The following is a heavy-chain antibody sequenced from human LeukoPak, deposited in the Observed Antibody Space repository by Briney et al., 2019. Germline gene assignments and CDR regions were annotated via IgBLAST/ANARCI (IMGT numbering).Heavy chain of an antibody. D-gene: IGHD3-9*01. Sequence: GGSLSLSCAASGFTFSSSTMNWVRQAPGKGLEWVSSISSSSSAIYYAASVKGRFTISRDNAKNSLYLQMNSLRDEDTAVYYCARGALQYSDYWGQGTLVTVSS. J-gene: IGHJ4*02. V-gene: IGHV3-48*02. CDR2: ISSSSSAI. CDR1: GFTFSSST. CDR3: ARGALQYSDY.